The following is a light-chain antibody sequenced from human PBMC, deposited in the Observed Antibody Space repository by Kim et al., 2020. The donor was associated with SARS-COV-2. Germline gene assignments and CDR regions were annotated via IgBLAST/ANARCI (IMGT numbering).Light chain of an antibody. Sequence: VSPGERGTLSCRASHSVSSNLAWYQQKPGQAPRLLIYGASTRATGIPARFSASGSGTEFTLTISSLQSEDFAVYYCQQYNDWPPVFGGGTKVDIK. CDR3: QQYNDWPPV. J-gene: IGKJ4*01. CDR2: GAS. CDR1: HSVSSN. V-gene: IGKV3-15*01.